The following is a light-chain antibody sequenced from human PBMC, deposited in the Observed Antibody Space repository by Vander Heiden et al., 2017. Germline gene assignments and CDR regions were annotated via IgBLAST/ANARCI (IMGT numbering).Light chain of an antibody. CDR1: RDITKY. J-gene: IGKJ1*01. CDR3: QQYADLPWT. Sequence: DIQMTQSPSSLSASEGDRVTITCQASRDITKYIIWYQQKPGKAPQLLIYDASNLQTGVPSRFSGSGSETDFTFTISGLQPEDIATYYCQQYADLPWTFGQGTKVQIK. CDR2: DAS. V-gene: IGKV1-33*01.